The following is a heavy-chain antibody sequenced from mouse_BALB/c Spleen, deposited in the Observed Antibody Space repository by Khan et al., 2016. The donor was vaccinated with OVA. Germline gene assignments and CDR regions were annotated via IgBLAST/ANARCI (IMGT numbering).Heavy chain of an antibody. J-gene: IGHJ3*01. D-gene: IGHD1-3*01. CDR2: ISTYYGDA. Sequence: QVQLQQSGAELVRPGVSVKISCKGTGYTFTDYAMHWVKQSHAKSLEWIGVISTYYGDADYNQKFKGKATMTVDKSSSTAYMELARLTSEDSAISYCERGSGNARFAYWGQGTLVTVSA. CDR1: GYTFTDYA. CDR3: ERGSGNARFAY. V-gene: IGHV1S137*01.